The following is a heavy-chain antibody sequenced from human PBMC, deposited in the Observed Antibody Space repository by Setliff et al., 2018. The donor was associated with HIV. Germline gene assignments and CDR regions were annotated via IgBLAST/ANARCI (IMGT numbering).Heavy chain of an antibody. CDR1: GYSISSGYY. CDR3: ARGRLGTIDY. Sequence: SETLSLTCAVSGYSISSGYYWGWIRQPPGKGLEWVGSIYHSGTTYYNPSLKSRVTISVDTSKNQFSLKLSSVTAADTAVYYCARGRLGTIDYWGQGTLVTVSS. J-gene: IGHJ4*02. CDR2: IYHSGTT. D-gene: IGHD7-27*01. V-gene: IGHV4-38-2*01.